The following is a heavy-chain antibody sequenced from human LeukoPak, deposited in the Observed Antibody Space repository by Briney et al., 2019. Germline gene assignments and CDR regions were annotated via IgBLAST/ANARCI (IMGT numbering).Heavy chain of an antibody. V-gene: IGHV5-51*01. Sequence: GESLKISCKGSGYSFTSYWIGWVRQMPGKGLEWMGIIYPGDPDTRYSPSSQGQVTISADKSISTAYLQWSSLKASDTAMYYCARQTMVRGVMLGMDVWGKGTTVTVSS. J-gene: IGHJ6*04. CDR3: ARQTMVRGVMLGMDV. CDR1: GYSFTSYW. D-gene: IGHD3-10*01. CDR2: IYPGDPDT.